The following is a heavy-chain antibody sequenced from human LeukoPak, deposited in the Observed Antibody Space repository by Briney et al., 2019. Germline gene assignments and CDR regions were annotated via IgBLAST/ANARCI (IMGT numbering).Heavy chain of an antibody. CDR2: IIPIFGTV. CDR1: GGTFSSYA. D-gene: IGHD5-18*01. Sequence: ASVKVSCKASGGTFSSYAISWVRQASGQGLEWMGGIIPIFGTVNYAQKFQGRVTITADESTSTAYMELSSLRSEDTAVYYCASTAMVLFPQFDYWGQGTLVTVSS. J-gene: IGHJ4*02. V-gene: IGHV1-69*13. CDR3: ASTAMVLFPQFDY.